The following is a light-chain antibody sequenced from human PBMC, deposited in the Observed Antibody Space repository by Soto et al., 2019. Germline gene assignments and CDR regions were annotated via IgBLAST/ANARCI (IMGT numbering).Light chain of an antibody. CDR2: DAS. J-gene: IGKJ5*01. CDR1: QSVSSTY. V-gene: IGKV3-11*01. Sequence: ETFLKQSPGTLSLSPGERATLSCMAIQSVSSTYLIWYQQKPGQAPRLLIYDASNRATGIPARFSGSGSGTDFTLTISSLEPEDFAVYYCQQRSNWPPITFGQGTRLEIK. CDR3: QQRSNWPPIT.